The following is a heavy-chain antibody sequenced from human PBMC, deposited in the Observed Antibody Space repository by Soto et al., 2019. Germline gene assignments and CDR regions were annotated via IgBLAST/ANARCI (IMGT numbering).Heavy chain of an antibody. Sequence: QVQLVESGGGVVQPGRSLRLSCAASGFTFSSYAMHWVRQAPGKGLEWVVVISYAGSNKYYADSVKGRFTISRDKSKNTLYLQMNSLRAEDTAVYYCARDKREQWLSTFDYWGQGTLVTVSS. CDR1: GFTFSSYA. D-gene: IGHD6-19*01. J-gene: IGHJ4*02. CDR3: ARDKREQWLSTFDY. CDR2: ISYAGSNK. V-gene: IGHV3-30-3*01.